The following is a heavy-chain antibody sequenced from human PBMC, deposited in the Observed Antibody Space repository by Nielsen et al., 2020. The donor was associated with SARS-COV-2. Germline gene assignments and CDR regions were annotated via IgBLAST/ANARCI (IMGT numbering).Heavy chain of an antibody. CDR3: ARGGRITFGGADDAFDI. J-gene: IGHJ3*02. CDR1: GGSISSGGYS. D-gene: IGHD3-16*01. CDR2: IYHSGRT. Sequence: SETLSLTCAVSGGSISSGGYSWSWIQQPPWKGLEWIGYIYHSGRTYYNPSLKSPVTISVESSKNQFSLKLSSVTAADTAVYYCARGGRITFGGADDAFDIWGQGTMVTVSS. V-gene: IGHV4-30-2*01.